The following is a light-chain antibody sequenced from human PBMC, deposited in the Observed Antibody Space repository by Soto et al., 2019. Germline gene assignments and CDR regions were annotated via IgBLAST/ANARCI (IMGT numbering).Light chain of an antibody. Sequence: SVLTQPPSASGTPGQRVTISCSGTSSNIVTNTVNWYRQVPGTAPKLLTYSNNQRPSGVPDRFSGSKSGTSATLAISGLQSEDEADYYCASWDDSLSTHYVFGTGTKVTVL. CDR1: SSNIVTNT. CDR3: ASWDDSLSTHYV. J-gene: IGLJ1*01. CDR2: SNN. V-gene: IGLV1-44*01.